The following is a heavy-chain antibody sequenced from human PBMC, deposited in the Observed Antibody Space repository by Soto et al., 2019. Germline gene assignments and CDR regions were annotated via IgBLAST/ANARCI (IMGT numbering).Heavy chain of an antibody. J-gene: IGHJ6*02. CDR2: IYYSGST. D-gene: IGHD2-2*01. CDR1: GGSISSGDYY. Sequence: SETLSLTCNVSGGSISSGDYYWRWIRQPPGKGLEWIGDIYYSGSTYYNPSLKSRVTISVDTSKNQFSLKLSSVTAADTAVYYCARDIVLVPFFFGYYGMDVWGQGTTVT. V-gene: IGHV4-30-4*01. CDR3: ARDIVLVPFFFGYYGMDV.